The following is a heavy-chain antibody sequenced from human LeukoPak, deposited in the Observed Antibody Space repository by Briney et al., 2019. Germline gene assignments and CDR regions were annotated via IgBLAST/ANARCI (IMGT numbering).Heavy chain of an antibody. Sequence: GGSLRLSCAASGITFSSYWMSWVRQAPGKGLEWVANIKQDGSEKYYVDSVKGRFTISRDNAKNLLYLQMDSLRAEDTAVYYCARYFDYWGQGTLVTVSS. CDR1: GITFSSYW. J-gene: IGHJ4*02. V-gene: IGHV3-7*05. CDR2: IKQDGSEK. CDR3: ARYFDY.